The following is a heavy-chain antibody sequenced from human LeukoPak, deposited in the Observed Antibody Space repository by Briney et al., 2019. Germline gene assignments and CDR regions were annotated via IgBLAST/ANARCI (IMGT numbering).Heavy chain of an antibody. J-gene: IGHJ4*02. Sequence: GGSLRLSRVASGFVFSDSGMHWVRQAPGKGLEWVALIWPDGTDKYYADSVKGRFTISRDKFKNAVYLEVNSVRAEDMAVYYCVKGGGYYSLFGDYWGQGTLVTVSS. CDR3: VKGGGYYSLFGDY. D-gene: IGHD2-21*01. CDR2: IWPDGTDK. CDR1: GFVFSDSG. V-gene: IGHV3-33*03.